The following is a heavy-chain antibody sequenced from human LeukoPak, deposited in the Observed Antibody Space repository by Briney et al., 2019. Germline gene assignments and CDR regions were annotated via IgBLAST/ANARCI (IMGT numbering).Heavy chain of an antibody. J-gene: IGHJ4*02. V-gene: IGHV4-30-4*01. CDR1: GGSISSGDYY. D-gene: IGHD1-26*01. CDR2: IYYSGST. Sequence: SETLSLTCTVSGGSISSGDYYWSWIRQPPGKGLEWIGYIYYSGSTYYNPSLKSRVTISVDTSKNQFSLKLSSVTAADTAVYYCARGGSYSGSFNFDYWGQGTLVTVSS. CDR3: ARGGSYSGSFNFDY.